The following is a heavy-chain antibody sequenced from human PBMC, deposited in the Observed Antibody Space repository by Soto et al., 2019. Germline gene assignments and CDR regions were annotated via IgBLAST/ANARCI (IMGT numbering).Heavy chain of an antibody. CDR1: GFTFSSYT. CDR2: ISGSGGST. V-gene: IGHV3-23*01. D-gene: IGHD3-3*01. CDR3: AKDMRWSGYYDGY. Sequence: GGSLRLSCAASGFTFSSYTMSWVRQAPGKGLEWVSAISGSGGSTYYADSVKGRFTISRDNSKNTLYLQMNSLRAEDTAVYYCAKDMRWSGYYDGYWGQGTLVTVSS. J-gene: IGHJ4*02.